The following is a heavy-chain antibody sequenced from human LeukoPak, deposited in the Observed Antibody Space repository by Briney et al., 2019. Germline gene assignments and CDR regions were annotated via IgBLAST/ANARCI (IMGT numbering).Heavy chain of an antibody. CDR1: GFIFSDYY. CDR3: ARNYDFWSGPIDY. J-gene: IGHJ4*02. D-gene: IGHD3-3*01. V-gene: IGHV3-11*01. Sequence: GGSLRLSRAASGFIFSDYYMSWIRQAPGKGLEWVSYISGSGPTIFYADSVKGRFTISRDNAKNSLYLQMNSLRAEDTAVYYCARNYDFWSGPIDYWGQGTLVTVSS. CDR2: ISGSGPTI.